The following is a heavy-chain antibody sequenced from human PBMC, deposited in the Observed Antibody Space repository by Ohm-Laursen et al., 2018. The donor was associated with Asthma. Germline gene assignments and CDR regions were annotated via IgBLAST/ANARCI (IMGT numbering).Heavy chain of an antibody. Sequence: SQTLSLTCTVSGGSISSGHYYWPWLRQHPGKGLEWIGNIHYIGSTIYNPSLESRLTISVDTSKNQFSLNLSSVTAADTALYYCARDGRVRGSFDYWGQGTLVTVSS. V-gene: IGHV4-31*03. D-gene: IGHD3-10*01. CDR2: IHYIGST. J-gene: IGHJ4*02. CDR1: GGSISSGHYY. CDR3: ARDGRVRGSFDY.